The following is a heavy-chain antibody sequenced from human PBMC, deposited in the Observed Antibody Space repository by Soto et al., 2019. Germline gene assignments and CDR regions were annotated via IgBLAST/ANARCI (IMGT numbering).Heavy chain of an antibody. CDR2: IYYSGST. D-gene: IGHD3-16*01. CDR3: ARELLYDYIQPYWYFDL. J-gene: IGHJ2*01. CDR1: GGSISSYY. Sequence: QVQLQESGPGLVKPSETLSLTCTVSGGSISSYYWSWIRQPPGKGLEWIGYIYYSGSTNYNPSLKSRVTISVDTSKNQFSLKLSSVTAADTAVYYCARELLYDYIQPYWYFDLWGRGTLVTVSS. V-gene: IGHV4-59*01.